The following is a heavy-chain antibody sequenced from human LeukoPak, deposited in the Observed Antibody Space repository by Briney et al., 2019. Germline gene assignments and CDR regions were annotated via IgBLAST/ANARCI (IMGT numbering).Heavy chain of an antibody. D-gene: IGHD4-17*01. CDR1: GGSFSGYY. CDR2: INHSGST. CDR3: ARAVRNTVREKYYFDY. Sequence: PSETLSLTCAVYGGSFSGYYWSWIRQPPGKGLEWIGEINHSGSTNYNPSLKSRVTISVDTSKNQFSLKATSVTAADTAVYYCARAVRNTVREKYYFDYWGQGTLVTVSS. J-gene: IGHJ4*02. V-gene: IGHV4-34*01.